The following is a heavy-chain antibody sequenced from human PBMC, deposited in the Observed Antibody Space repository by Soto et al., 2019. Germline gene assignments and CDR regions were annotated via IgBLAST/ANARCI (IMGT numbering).Heavy chain of an antibody. V-gene: IGHV1-3*01. J-gene: IGHJ4*02. CDR2: INAGNGNT. D-gene: IGHD2-15*01. Sequence: GASVKVSCKASGYTFTSYAMHWVRQAPGQRLEWMGWINAGNGNTKYSQKFQGRVTITRDTSASTAYMELSSLRSEDTAVYYCARAVVVAATRRSFDYWGQGTLVTVSS. CDR1: GYTFTSYA. CDR3: ARAVVVAATRRSFDY.